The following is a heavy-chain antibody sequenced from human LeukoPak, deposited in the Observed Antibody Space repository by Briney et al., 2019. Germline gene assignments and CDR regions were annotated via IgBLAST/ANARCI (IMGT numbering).Heavy chain of an antibody. CDR2: INTNTGNP. CDR3: AYLPNDMITFGGVIAPDAFDI. CDR1: GYTFTSYA. J-gene: IGHJ3*02. V-gene: IGHV7-4-1*02. D-gene: IGHD3-16*02. Sequence: ASVKVSCKASGYTFTSYAMNWVRQAPGQGLEWMGWINTNTGNPTYAQGFTGRFVFSLDTSVSTAYLQISSLKAEDTAVYYCAYLPNDMITFGGVIAPDAFDIWGQGTMVTVSS.